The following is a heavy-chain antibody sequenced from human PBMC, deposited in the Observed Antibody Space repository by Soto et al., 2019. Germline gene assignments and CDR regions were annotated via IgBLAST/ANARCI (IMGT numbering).Heavy chain of an antibody. CDR1: GFTFSSYS. J-gene: IGHJ6*02. V-gene: IGHV3-48*01. D-gene: IGHD3-10*01. CDR3: ARVGWFGEFPINYYYYYGMDV. Sequence: PGGSLILSCAASGFTFSSYSMNWVRQAPGKGLEWVSYISSSSSTIYYADSVKGRFTISRDNAKNSLYLQMNSLRAEDTAVYYCARVGWFGEFPINYYYYYGMDVWGQGTTVTVSS. CDR2: ISSSSSTI.